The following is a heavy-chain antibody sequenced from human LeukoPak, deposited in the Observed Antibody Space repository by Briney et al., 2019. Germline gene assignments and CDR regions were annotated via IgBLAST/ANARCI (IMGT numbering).Heavy chain of an antibody. Sequence: GESLKISCKGSGYSFTSYWIGWVRQMPGKGLEWMGIIYPGDSDTRYSPSFQGQVTISADKSISTAYLQWSSLKASDTAMYYCTRPLIAAAGTIDPWGQGTLVTVSS. CDR1: GYSFTSYW. V-gene: IGHV5-51*01. CDR3: TRPLIAAAGTIDP. D-gene: IGHD6-13*01. CDR2: IYPGDSDT. J-gene: IGHJ5*02.